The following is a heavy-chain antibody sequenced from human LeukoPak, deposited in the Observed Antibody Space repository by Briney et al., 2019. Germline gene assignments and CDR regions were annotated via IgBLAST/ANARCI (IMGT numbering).Heavy chain of an antibody. CDR2: IYYSGST. CDR3: ARGPYSYDSSGSFDY. J-gene: IGHJ4*02. CDR1: GGFISSSSYY. V-gene: IGHV4-39*01. D-gene: IGHD3-22*01. Sequence: SETLSLTCTVSGGFISSSSYYWGWIRQPPGKGMEWIGSIYYSGSTYYSPSLKSRVTISGDTSKNQFSLKLSSVTAADTAVYYCARGPYSYDSSGSFDYWGQGTLVTVSS.